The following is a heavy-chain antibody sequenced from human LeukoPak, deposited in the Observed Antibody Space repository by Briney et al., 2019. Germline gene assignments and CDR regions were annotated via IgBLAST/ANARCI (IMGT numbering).Heavy chain of an antibody. CDR1: GFTFSSFW. CDR2: IKQDGSEK. V-gene: IGHV3-7*03. D-gene: IGHD5-24*01. Sequence: GGSLRLSCAVSGFTFSSFWMSWVRQAPGKGLEWVANIKQDGSEKYYVDSVKGRFTISRDNAKNSLFLQMNSLRAEDTAVYYCATGRQMDYWGQGTLVTVSS. CDR3: ATGRQMDY. J-gene: IGHJ4*02.